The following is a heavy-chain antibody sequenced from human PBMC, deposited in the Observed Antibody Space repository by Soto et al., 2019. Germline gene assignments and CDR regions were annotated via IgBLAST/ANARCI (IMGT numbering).Heavy chain of an antibody. J-gene: IGHJ4*02. CDR3: AKGGRQWLVTSDFNY. CDR2: VSHDGRNT. Sequence: VQLVESGGGVVQPGRSLRLSCAASGFTFSAYAMPWVRQAPGKGLEWVAVVSHDGRNTHYADSVEGRFTISRDSYKTKVSLEMTSLRAEDTAVYYCAKGGRQWLVTSDFNYWGQGALVTVSS. D-gene: IGHD6-19*01. CDR1: GFTFSAYA. V-gene: IGHV3-30*18.